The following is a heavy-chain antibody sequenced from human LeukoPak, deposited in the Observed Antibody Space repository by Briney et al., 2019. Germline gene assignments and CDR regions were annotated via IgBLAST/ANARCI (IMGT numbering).Heavy chain of an antibody. CDR1: GYTFTGYY. Sequence: ASVKVSCKASGYTFTGYYMHWVRQAPGQGLEWMGWINPNSGGTNYAQKFQGRVTMTRDTSISTAYMELRSLRSDDTAVYYCARDSAPYSSSWYYFDYWGQGTLVTVSS. J-gene: IGHJ4*02. D-gene: IGHD6-13*01. CDR3: ARDSAPYSSSWYYFDY. V-gene: IGHV1-2*02. CDR2: INPNSGGT.